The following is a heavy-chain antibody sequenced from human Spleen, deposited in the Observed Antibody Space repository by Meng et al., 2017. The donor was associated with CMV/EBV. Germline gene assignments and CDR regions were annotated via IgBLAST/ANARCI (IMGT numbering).Heavy chain of an antibody. J-gene: IGHJ4*02. CDR1: GFTFSSYA. D-gene: IGHD3-10*01. CDR2: IYSGGSST. Sequence: GGSLRLSCAASGFTFSSYAMSWVRQAPGKGLEWVSVIYSGGSSTYYADSVKGRFTISRDNSKNTLYLQMNSLRGEDTAVYYCARVHSGSYYPDYWGQGTLVTVSS. CDR3: ARVHSGSYYPDY. V-gene: IGHV3-23*03.